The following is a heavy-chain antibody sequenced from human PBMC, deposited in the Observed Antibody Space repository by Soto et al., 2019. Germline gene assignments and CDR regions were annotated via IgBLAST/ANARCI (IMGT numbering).Heavy chain of an antibody. J-gene: IGHJ3*02. CDR2: ISYDGSNK. D-gene: IGHD2-8*01. V-gene: IGHV3-30-3*01. CDR3: ARDSRYCTNGVCYTVGAFDI. CDR1: VITFSSYA. Sequence: LRICCASCVITFSSYAMHWVRQAPGKGLEWVAVISYDGSNKYYADSVKGRFTISRDNSKNTLYLQMNSLRAEDTAVYYCARDSRYCTNGVCYTVGAFDIWGQGTMVTVSS.